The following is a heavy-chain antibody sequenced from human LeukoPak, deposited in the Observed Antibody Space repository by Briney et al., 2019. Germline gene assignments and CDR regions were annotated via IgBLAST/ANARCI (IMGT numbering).Heavy chain of an antibody. CDR3: ARSLTTYYYDSSGPGDAFEI. Sequence: SETLPLTCTVSGYSISDGFYWGWIRQPPGKGLEWVGSIYRSGPTYYNPSLTSRVTISVDTSRNQFSLKVTSVTAADTAVYYCARSLTTYYYDSSGPGDAFEIWGQGTMVTVSS. CDR1: GYSISDGFY. V-gene: IGHV4-38-2*02. D-gene: IGHD3-22*01. CDR2: IYRSGPT. J-gene: IGHJ3*02.